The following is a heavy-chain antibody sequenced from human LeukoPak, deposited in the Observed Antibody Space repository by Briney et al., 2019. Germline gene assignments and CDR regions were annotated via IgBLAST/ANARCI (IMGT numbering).Heavy chain of an antibody. CDR2: IYYSGST. CDR1: GGSIRSYY. D-gene: IGHD6-13*01. Sequence: PSETLSLTCTVSGGSIRSYYWSRIRQPPGKGLEWIGYIYYSGSTNYNPSLESRVTISVDTSKNQFSLKLSSVTAADTAVYYCARGGSNWYDGVDYWGQGTLVTVSS. CDR3: ARGGSNWYDGVDY. J-gene: IGHJ4*02. V-gene: IGHV4-59*01.